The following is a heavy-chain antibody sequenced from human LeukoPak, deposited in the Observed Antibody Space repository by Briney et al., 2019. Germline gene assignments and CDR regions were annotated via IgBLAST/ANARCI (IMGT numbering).Heavy chain of an antibody. J-gene: IGHJ4*02. CDR3: ARRRFTMVRGVTQPFDY. V-gene: IGHV1-2*02. D-gene: IGHD3-10*01. CDR2: INPNSGGT. CDR1: GYTFTGYY. Sequence: ASVKVSCKASGYTFTGYYMHWVRQAPRQGLEWMGWINPNSGGTNYAQKFQGRVTMTRDTSISTAYMELSRLRSDDTAVYYCARRRFTMVRGVTQPFDYWGQGTLVTVSS.